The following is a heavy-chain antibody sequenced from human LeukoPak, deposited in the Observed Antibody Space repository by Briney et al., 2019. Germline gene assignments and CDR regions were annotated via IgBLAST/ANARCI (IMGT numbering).Heavy chain of an antibody. Sequence: GGSLRLSCAASGFTFSNYGMSWVRQAPGKGLEWVSSIFPSGGEIHYADSVRGRFTISRDNSKSTLSLQMNSLRAEDTAIYYCATYRQVLLSFESWGQGTLVTVSS. CDR3: ATYRQVLLSFES. CDR2: IFPSGGEI. V-gene: IGHV3-23*01. J-gene: IGHJ4*02. D-gene: IGHD2-8*02. CDR1: GFTFSNYG.